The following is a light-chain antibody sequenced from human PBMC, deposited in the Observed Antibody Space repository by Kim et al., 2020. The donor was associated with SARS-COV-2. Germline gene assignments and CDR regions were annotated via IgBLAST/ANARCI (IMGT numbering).Light chain of an antibody. CDR3: QQYGSSPVT. Sequence: EIVLTQSPGTLSLSPGERATLSCRASQSVSSSYLAWYQQKPGQAPRLLIYGASSRATGIPDRFSGSGSGTDFTLTISRLDPEDFAVYYCQQYGSSPVTFGQGTKVDI. V-gene: IGKV3-20*01. CDR2: GAS. CDR1: QSVSSSY. J-gene: IGKJ1*01.